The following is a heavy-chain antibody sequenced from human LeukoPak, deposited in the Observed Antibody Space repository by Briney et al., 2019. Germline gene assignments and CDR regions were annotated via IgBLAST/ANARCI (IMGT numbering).Heavy chain of an antibody. D-gene: IGHD3-10*01. CDR3: SSGSYYFSRDY. V-gene: IGHV4-31*03. CDR2: IYDSGST. J-gene: IGHJ4*02. Sequence: SETLSLTCTVSGGSISSGGYYWSWLPQHPGKGLEWTGYIYDSGSTYYNPSLKSRVTISVDPSKIQYPLMLSSVTAANRAVDYCSSGSYYFSRDYWRRATLVTVSS. CDR1: GGSISSGGYY.